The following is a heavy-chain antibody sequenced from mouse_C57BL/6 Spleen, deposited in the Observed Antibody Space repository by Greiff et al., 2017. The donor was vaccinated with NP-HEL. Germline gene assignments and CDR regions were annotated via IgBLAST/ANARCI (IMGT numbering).Heavy chain of an antibody. Sequence: EVQLQESGAELVRPGASVKLSCTASGFNIKDYYMHWVKQRPEQGLEWIGRIDPEDGDTEYAPKFQGKATMTADTSSNTAYLQLSSLTSEDTAVYYCTTRPPYNYYGSSWGYFDVWGTGTTVTVSS. J-gene: IGHJ1*03. D-gene: IGHD1-1*01. CDR1: GFNIKDYY. CDR3: TTRPPYNYYGSSWGYFDV. V-gene: IGHV14-1*01. CDR2: IDPEDGDT.